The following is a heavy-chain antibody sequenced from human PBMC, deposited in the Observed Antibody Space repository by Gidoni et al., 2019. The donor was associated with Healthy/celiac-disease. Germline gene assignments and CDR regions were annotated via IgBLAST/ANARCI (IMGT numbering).Heavy chain of an antibody. J-gene: IGHJ4*02. Sequence: EVQLVESGGGLVQPGRSLRLSCAAPGFTFDDYAMHWVRQAPGKGLEWVSGISGNSGSIGDADSVKGRFTISRDNAKNSLYLQMNSLRAEDTALYYCAKDADTAMVNWGQGTLVTVSS. CDR3: AKDADTAMVN. D-gene: IGHD5-18*01. V-gene: IGHV3-9*01. CDR1: GFTFDDYA. CDR2: ISGNSGSI.